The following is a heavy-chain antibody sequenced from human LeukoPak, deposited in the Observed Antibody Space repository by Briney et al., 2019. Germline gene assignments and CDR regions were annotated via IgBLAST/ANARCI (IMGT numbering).Heavy chain of an antibody. J-gene: IGHJ5*02. Sequence: PSETLSLTCTVSGNSISSGDNYWSWIRQPAGKGLEWIGRIYTSGSTNYNPSLKSRVTISGDTSKNQFSLRLSSVTAADTAVYYCARVVLLWFGESLGWFDPWGQGTLVTVSS. CDR1: GNSISSGDNY. CDR2: IYTSGST. V-gene: IGHV4-61*02. D-gene: IGHD3-10*01. CDR3: ARVVLLWFGESLGWFDP.